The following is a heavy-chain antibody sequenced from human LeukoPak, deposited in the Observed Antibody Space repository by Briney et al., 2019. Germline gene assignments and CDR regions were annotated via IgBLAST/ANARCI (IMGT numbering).Heavy chain of an antibody. Sequence: SETLSLTCTASGGSISSYYWSWIRQPPGKGLEWIGYIYYSGSTNYNPSLKSRVTIAVDTSKNQFSLKLSSVTAADTAVYYCASRWGYYFDYWGQGTLVTVSS. CDR3: ASRWGYYFDY. V-gene: IGHV4-59*01. J-gene: IGHJ4*02. CDR1: GGSISSYY. D-gene: IGHD3-16*01. CDR2: IYYSGST.